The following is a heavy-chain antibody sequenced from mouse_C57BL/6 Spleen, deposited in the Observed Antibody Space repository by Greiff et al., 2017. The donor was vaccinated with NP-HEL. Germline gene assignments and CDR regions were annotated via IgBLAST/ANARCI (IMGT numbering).Heavy chain of an antibody. CDR3: AREGPLLLDY. D-gene: IGHD1-2*01. J-gene: IGHJ2*01. Sequence: EVKLQESGPGLVKPSQSLSLTCSVTGYSITSGYYWNWIRQFPGNKLEWMGYISYDGSNNYNPSLKNRISITRDTSKNQFFLKLNSVTTEDTATYYCAREGPLLLDYWGQGTTLTVSS. V-gene: IGHV3-6*01. CDR1: GYSITSGYY. CDR2: ISYDGSN.